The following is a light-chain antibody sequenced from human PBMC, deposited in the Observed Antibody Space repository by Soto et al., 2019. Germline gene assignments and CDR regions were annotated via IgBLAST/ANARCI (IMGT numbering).Light chain of an antibody. CDR3: QRYGSSTT. J-gene: IGKJ1*01. CDR2: GAS. Sequence: IVLTQSPGTLSLSPGDRATLSCRASQTVTNNYLAWYQQQPGQAPRLLIYGASSRATGIPDRFSGSGSGTYFTLTILRLEPEDFAVYYCQRYGSSTTFGQGTKVDIK. CDR1: QTVTNNY. V-gene: IGKV3-20*01.